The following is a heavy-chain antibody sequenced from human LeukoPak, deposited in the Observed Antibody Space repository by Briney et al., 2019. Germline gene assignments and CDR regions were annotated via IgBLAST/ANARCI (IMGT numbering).Heavy chain of an antibody. CDR1: GYTFTSYG. CDR3: ARGGDGCSGGSCPLPSFDY. Sequence: ASVKVSCKASGYTFTSYGISWVRQAPGQGLEWMGWISAYNGNTNYAQKLQGRVTMTTDTSTSTAYMELRSLRSDDTAAYYCARGGDGCSGGSCPLPSFDYWGQGTLVTVSS. CDR2: ISAYNGNT. D-gene: IGHD2-15*01. V-gene: IGHV1-18*01. J-gene: IGHJ4*02.